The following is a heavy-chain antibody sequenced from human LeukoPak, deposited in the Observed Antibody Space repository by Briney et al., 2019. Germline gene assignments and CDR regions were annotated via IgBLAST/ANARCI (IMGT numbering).Heavy chain of an antibody. D-gene: IGHD6-13*01. CDR1: GLTFSEYY. CDR2: ISSSSICT. J-gene: IGHJ4*02. V-gene: IGHV3-11*03. Sequence: GGSLRLSCAASGLTFSEYYMSWIRQAAGKGLDWISFISSSSICTDYADSVEGRFTISRDNPNDSLYLQMNSLRAEDTAVYYCATLLRSQLVSVADYWGQGTLVTVSS. CDR3: ATLLRSQLVSVADY.